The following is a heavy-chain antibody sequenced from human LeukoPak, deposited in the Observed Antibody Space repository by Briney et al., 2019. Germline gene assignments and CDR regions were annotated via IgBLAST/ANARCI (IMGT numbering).Heavy chain of an antibody. D-gene: IGHD5-24*01. V-gene: IGHV1-69*05. CDR3: ARARDGYTLEYYFDY. Sequence: ASVKVSCQASRGTFSSYAISWVRPAPVKGLEWMGGIIPIFGTANYAQNFQGRVTITTDESTSTAYMELSSLRSEDTAVYYCARARDGYTLEYYFDYWGQGTLVTVSS. CDR1: RGTFSSYA. CDR2: IIPIFGTA. J-gene: IGHJ4*02.